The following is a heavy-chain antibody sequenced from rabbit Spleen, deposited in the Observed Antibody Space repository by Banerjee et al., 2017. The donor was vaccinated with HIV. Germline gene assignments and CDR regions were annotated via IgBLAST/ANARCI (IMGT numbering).Heavy chain of an antibody. V-gene: IGHV1S7*01. D-gene: IGHD6-1*01. J-gene: IGHJ4*01. Sequence: QLVESGGGLVQPGGSLKLSCTASGFTLSSYYMNWVRQAPGKGLEWIGYIDPLFGRTYYATWVNGRFTISSHTAQNTLYLQLSSLTAADTATYFCVRDQAGDVDAGPYYLNLWVPGTLVTVS. CDR1: GFTLSSYY. CDR2: IDPLFGRT. CDR3: VRDQAGDVDAGPYYLNL.